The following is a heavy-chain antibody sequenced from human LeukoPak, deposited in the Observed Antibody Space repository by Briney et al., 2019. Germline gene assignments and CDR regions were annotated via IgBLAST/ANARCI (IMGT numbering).Heavy chain of an antibody. CDR2: IYHSGST. CDR1: GGSISSGGYS. Sequence: PSETLSLTCAVSGGSISSGGYSWSWIRQPPGKGLEWIGYIYHSGSTYYNPSLKSRVTISVDRSKNQFSLKLSSVTAADTAVYYCARVDCGDYFDYWGQGTLVTVSS. D-gene: IGHD4-17*01. V-gene: IGHV4-30-2*01. CDR3: ARVDCGDYFDY. J-gene: IGHJ4*02.